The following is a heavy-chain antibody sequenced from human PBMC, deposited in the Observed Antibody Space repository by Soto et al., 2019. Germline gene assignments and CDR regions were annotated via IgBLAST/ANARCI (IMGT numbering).Heavy chain of an antibody. Sequence: PGGSLRLSGEASGFTFRDFWMSWVRQAPGKGLEWVAKIKGDGSEKRYVDSVRGRFTITRDNAKNSVYLQMNSLRADDTALYYCVRDEVRNGVGVWGQGTTVTVSS. CDR2: IKGDGSEK. J-gene: IGHJ6*02. V-gene: IGHV3-7*01. CDR1: GFTFRDFW. CDR3: VRDEVRNGVGV.